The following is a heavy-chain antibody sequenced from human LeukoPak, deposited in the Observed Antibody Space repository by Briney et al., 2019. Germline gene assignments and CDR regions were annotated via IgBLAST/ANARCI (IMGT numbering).Heavy chain of an antibody. D-gene: IGHD3-10*01. J-gene: IGHJ4*02. Sequence: NASETLSLTCTVSGGSISNYYWSWIRQSPGKGLEWIGYAYYSGITNYNPSLKSRVTISEDTSENQFSLKLSSLTAADTAVYYCARGRVWTTMGSYYFDYWGQGTLVTVSS. CDR1: GGSISNYY. CDR3: ARGRVWTTMGSYYFDY. CDR2: AYYSGIT. V-gene: IGHV4-59*01.